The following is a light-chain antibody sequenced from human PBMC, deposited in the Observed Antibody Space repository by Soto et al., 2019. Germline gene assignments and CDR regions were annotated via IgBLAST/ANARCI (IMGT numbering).Light chain of an antibody. CDR3: QQSYSTPYT. Sequence: DIQMTQSPSYLSASVGDRVTITCRASQSISSYLNWYQQKPGKAPKLLIYAASSLQSGVPSRFSGSGSGTDFTLTISSLQPEDFATYYCQQSYSTPYTFGQGNKLEIK. CDR1: QSISSY. J-gene: IGKJ2*01. V-gene: IGKV1-39*01. CDR2: AAS.